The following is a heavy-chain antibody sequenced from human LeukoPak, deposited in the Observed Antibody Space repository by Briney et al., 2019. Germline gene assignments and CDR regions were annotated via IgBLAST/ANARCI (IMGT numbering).Heavy chain of an antibody. CDR2: INSDGSTT. J-gene: IGHJ3*02. D-gene: IGHD3-10*02. CDR1: GFTFSTYW. Sequence: GGSLRLSCAASGFTFSTYWMHWVRHAPGKGLVWVSRINSDGSTTTYADSVKGRFTISRDNAKNTLYLQMNSLRAEDTAVYYCAKNYYVKPRDDAFDIWGQGTMVTVSS. V-gene: IGHV3-74*01. CDR3: AKNYYVKPRDDAFDI.